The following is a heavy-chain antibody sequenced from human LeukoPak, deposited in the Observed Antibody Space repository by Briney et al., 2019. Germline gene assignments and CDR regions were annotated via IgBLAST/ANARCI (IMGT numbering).Heavy chain of an antibody. CDR3: TRDLSGYAKPIDN. J-gene: IGHJ4*02. Sequence: TGGSLRLSCTASGVTFADYAMSWVRQAPGKGLEWVGFIRSKTYGGTTEYAASVKGRFIISRDDSKSIAHLQMNSLKTEDTAMYYCTRDLSGYAKPIDNWGQGTLVIVSS. CDR1: GVTFADYA. V-gene: IGHV3-49*04. CDR2: IRSKTYGGTT. D-gene: IGHD5-12*01.